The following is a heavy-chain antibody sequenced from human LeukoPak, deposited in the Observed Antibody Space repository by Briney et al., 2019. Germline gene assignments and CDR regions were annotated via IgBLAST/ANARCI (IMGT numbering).Heavy chain of an antibody. V-gene: IGHV3-11*04. D-gene: IGHD3-3*02. CDR3: ASDISNKGFDY. Sequence: PGGPLRLSCAASGLTLSNYYMSWIRQATGKGLEWVSYISNIGSTTHHADSVKGRFTISRDNAKNSLYLQMNSLRAEDTAVYYCASDISNKGFDYWGQGTLVTVPS. CDR1: GLTLSNYY. CDR2: ISNIGSTT. J-gene: IGHJ4*02.